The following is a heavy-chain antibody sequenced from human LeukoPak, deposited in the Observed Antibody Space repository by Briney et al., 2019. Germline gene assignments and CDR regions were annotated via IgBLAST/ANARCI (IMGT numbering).Heavy chain of an antibody. V-gene: IGHV3-43*02. Sequence: GGSLRLSCAASDFTFDNYAMHWVRQAPGKGLEWVSLISGDGDSTYYADSVKGRFTISRDNAKKSLSLQMNSLRAEDTALYYCARGVRYCTGTKCYFDYWGQGTLVTVSS. J-gene: IGHJ4*02. CDR2: ISGDGDST. CDR3: ARGVRYCTGTKCYFDY. CDR1: DFTFDNYA. D-gene: IGHD2-8*02.